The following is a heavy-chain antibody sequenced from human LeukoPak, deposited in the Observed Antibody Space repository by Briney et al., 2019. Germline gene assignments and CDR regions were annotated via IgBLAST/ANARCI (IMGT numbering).Heavy chain of an antibody. V-gene: IGHV5-51*01. J-gene: IGHJ6*02. CDR3: ARHSSSLRYYYGMDV. CDR1: GYIFTSYW. CDR2: IYPGDSDT. D-gene: IGHD6-13*01. Sequence: GESLKISCKGSGYIFTSYWIGWVRQMPGKGLEWMGIIYPGDSDTRYSPSFQGQVTISADKSISTAYLRWSSLKASDTAMYYCARHSSSLRYYYGMDVWGQGTTVTVSS.